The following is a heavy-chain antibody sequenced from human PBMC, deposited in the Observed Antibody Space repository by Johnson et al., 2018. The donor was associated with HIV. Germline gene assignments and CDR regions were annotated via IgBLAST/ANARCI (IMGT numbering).Heavy chain of an antibody. CDR3: ARGRKDIAAVDGLDTDGFDM. CDR2: MWYDGSNK. D-gene: IGHD6-13*01. CDR1: GFTFSTYG. V-gene: IGHV3-33*01. J-gene: IGHJ3*02. Sequence: QVQLVESGGGVVQPGTSLRLSCAASGFTFSTYGMHWVRQAPGKGLEWVAVMWYDGSNKYYADSVKGRFTISRDTSKDPLDLQMTSLRREDTAVYYCARGRKDIAAVDGLDTDGFDMWGQGTMVTVSS.